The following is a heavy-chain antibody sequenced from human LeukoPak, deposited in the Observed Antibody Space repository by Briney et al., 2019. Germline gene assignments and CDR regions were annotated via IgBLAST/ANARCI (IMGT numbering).Heavy chain of an antibody. CDR1: GYTFTSYG. CDR2: ISAYNGNT. D-gene: IGHD6-13*01. Sequence: ASVKVSCKASGYTFTSYGISWVRQAPGQGLEWMGWISAYNGNTNYAQKLQGRVTMTTDTSTSTAYMELRSLRPDDTAVYYCARDTYSRHYYYYGMDVWGQGTTVTVSS. CDR3: ARDTYSRHYYYYGMDV. V-gene: IGHV1-18*01. J-gene: IGHJ6*02.